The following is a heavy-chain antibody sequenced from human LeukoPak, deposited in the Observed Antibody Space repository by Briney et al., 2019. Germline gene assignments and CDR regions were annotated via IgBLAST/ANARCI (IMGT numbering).Heavy chain of an antibody. CDR2: IKQDGSEK. Sequence: GSLRLSCAASGLPFSSYWMSWVRQAPGKGLEWVANIKQDGSEKYYVDSVKGRFTISRDNAKNSLYLQMNSLRAEDTAVYYCAREDSSSWLIDYWGQGTLVTVSS. CDR3: AREDSSSWLIDY. J-gene: IGHJ4*02. V-gene: IGHV3-7*01. CDR1: GLPFSSYW. D-gene: IGHD6-13*01.